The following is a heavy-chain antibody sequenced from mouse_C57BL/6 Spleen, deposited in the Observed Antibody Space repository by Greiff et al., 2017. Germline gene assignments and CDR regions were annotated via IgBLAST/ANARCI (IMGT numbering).Heavy chain of an antibody. J-gene: IGHJ1*03. D-gene: IGHD1-1*01. Sequence: QVQLKESGPELVKPGASVKISCKASGYAFSSSWMNWVKQRPGKGLEWIGRIYPGDGDTNYNGKFKGKATLTADKASSTAYRQLSSLTSEDSAVYFWARGPSYYGSSYGWYFDVWGTGTTVTVSS. CDR1: GYAFSSSW. V-gene: IGHV1-82*01. CDR2: IYPGDGDT. CDR3: ARGPSYYGSSYGWYFDV.